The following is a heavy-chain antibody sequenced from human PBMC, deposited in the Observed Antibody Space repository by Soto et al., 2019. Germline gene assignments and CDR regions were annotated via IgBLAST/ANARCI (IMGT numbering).Heavy chain of an antibody. V-gene: IGHV4-31*03. J-gene: IGHJ4*02. D-gene: IGHD5-12*01. CDR1: GGSISSGGYY. CDR2: IYYSGST. Sequence: QVQLQASGPGLVKPSQTLSLTCTVSGGSISSGGYYGSWTRQHPGKGLEWIGYIYYSGSTYYNRSLKSRVSISVDTSKNLFSLKLSSVTAADTAVYYCARDNFSGGYRGPGGIDYWGQGTLVTVSS. CDR3: ARDNFSGGYRGPGGIDY.